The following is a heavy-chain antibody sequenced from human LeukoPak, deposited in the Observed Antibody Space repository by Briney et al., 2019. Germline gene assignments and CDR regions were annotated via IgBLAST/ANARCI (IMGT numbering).Heavy chain of an antibody. V-gene: IGHV1-3*01. D-gene: IGHD1-26*01. CDR3: ATMVEVGAFDY. Sequence: ASVKVSCKASGYTFTSYAMHWVRQAPGQRLEWMGWINAGNGNTKYSQKFQGRVTMTEDTSTDTAYMELSSLRSEDTAVYYCATMVEVGAFDYWGQGTLVTVSS. J-gene: IGHJ4*02. CDR1: GYTFTSYA. CDR2: INAGNGNT.